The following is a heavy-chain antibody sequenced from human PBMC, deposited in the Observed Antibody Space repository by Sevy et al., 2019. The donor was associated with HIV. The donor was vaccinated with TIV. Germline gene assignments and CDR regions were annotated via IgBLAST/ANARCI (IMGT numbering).Heavy chain of an antibody. CDR2: ISTSSNYI. CDR1: GFTFSDYY. V-gene: IGHV3-11*06. CDR3: AKDGGGTYFFEK. D-gene: IGHD1-26*01. J-gene: IGHJ4*02. Sequence: GGSLRLSCTASGFTFSDYYMSWIRQAPGKGLEWVSDISTSSNYINYADSVKGRFTISRHNAKNSLYLQMNSLRAEDTAVYFCAKDGGGTYFFEKWGPGTQVTVSS.